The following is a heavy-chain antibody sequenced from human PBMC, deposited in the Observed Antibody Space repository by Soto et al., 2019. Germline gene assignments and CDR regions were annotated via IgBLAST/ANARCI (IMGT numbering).Heavy chain of an antibody. Sequence: GGSLRLSCEASEFTFSSYTMNWVRQAPGKGLEWVAAINGNSIHIYYADSVKGRFTISRDNAKNTLSLHMNSLRAADTAVYYATRDREHVVMQPYYGLDVWGQGTTVTVSS. CDR2: INGNSIHI. CDR3: TRDREHVVMQPYYGLDV. D-gene: IGHD2-21*01. J-gene: IGHJ6*02. V-gene: IGHV3-21*01. CDR1: EFTFSSYT.